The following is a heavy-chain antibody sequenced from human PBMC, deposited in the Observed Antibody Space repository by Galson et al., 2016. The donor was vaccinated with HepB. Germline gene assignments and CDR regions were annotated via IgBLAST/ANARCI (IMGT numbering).Heavy chain of an antibody. CDR1: GGTFNGYY. D-gene: IGHD3-3*01. J-gene: IGHJ5*01. V-gene: IGHV4-34*01. CDR2: INHSGNT. CDR3: ARGPYYDSATRFDS. Sequence: SETLSLTCAVFGGTFNGYYWTWIRQSPGKGLAWIGEINHSGNTNYNLSLKSRVTLSVDMSKKQFTLELTSVTAADTGIYYCARGPYYDSATRFDSWGQGTPVTVAS.